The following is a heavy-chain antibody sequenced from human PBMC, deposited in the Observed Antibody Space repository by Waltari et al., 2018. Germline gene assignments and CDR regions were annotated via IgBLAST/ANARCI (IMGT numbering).Heavy chain of an antibody. CDR2: ISYDGSNK. CDR1: GFTFSSYG. J-gene: IGHJ6*03. CDR3: AKAAEYSSSPAYNYYYYYMDV. Sequence: QVQLVESGGGVVQPGRSLRLSCAASGFTFSSYGMHWVRQAPGKGLEWVAVISYDGSNKYYADSVKGRFTISRDNSKNTLYLQMNSLRAEDTAVYYCAKAAEYSSSPAYNYYYYYMDVWGKGTTVTVSS. V-gene: IGHV3-30*18. D-gene: IGHD6-6*01.